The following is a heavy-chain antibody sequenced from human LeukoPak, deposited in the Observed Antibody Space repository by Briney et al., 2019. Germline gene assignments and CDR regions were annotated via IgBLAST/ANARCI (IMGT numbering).Heavy chain of an antibody. J-gene: IGHJ4*02. CDR1: GCIFISYG. V-gene: IGHV1-18*01. D-gene: IGHD2-8*01. Sequence: ASVKVSCKASGCIFISYGISWVRQAPGQGLEWMGWITTSNGDTNYAQKFQDKFTMTSDTPTSTAYMELRSLRSDDTAVYYCGRVINGFIDYWGQGTLVTVSS. CDR3: GRVINGFIDY. CDR2: ITTSNGDT.